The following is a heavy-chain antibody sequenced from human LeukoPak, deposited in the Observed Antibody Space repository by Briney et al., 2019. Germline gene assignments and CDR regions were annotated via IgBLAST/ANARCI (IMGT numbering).Heavy chain of an antibody. D-gene: IGHD5-18*01. CDR2: INDSGNT. CDR3: ARRQRGYSYGLPYYYYMDV. Sequence: SETLSLTCAVYGGSFSGYYWSWIRQPPGKGLEWIGEINDSGNTNQNPSLKSRVSTSADTSKNQFSLELSSVTAADTGVYYCARRQRGYSYGLPYYYYMDVRGKGTTVTVSS. V-gene: IGHV4-34*01. CDR1: GGSFSGYY. J-gene: IGHJ6*03.